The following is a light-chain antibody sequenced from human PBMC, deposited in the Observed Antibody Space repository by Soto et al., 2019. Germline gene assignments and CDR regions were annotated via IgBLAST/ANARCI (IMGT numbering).Light chain of an antibody. Sequence: DIQMTQSRSTPSASVGDRLTITCRASQSISSWLAWYQQKPGKAPKLMIYKASSLESGVPSRFSGSGSGTEFTLTISSLKHDDFATYYCQQYNSYTWTFGQGTKVDIK. V-gene: IGKV1-5*03. CDR2: KAS. J-gene: IGKJ1*01. CDR3: QQYNSYTWT. CDR1: QSISSW.